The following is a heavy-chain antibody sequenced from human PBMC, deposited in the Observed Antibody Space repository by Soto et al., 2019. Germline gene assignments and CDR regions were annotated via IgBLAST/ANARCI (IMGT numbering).Heavy chain of an antibody. CDR2: ISAYNGNT. V-gene: IGHV1-18*01. CDR1: TSYG. CDR3: ARDSQGYCSSTSCRYNWFDP. Sequence: TSYGISWVRQAPGQGLEWMGWISAYNGNTNYAQKLQGRVTMTTDTSTSTAYMELRSLRSDDTAVYYCARDSQGYCSSTSCRYNWFDPWGQGTLVTVS. J-gene: IGHJ5*02. D-gene: IGHD2-2*01.